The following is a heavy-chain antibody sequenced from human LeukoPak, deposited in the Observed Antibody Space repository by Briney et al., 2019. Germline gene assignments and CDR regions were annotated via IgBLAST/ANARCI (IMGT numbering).Heavy chain of an antibody. Sequence: GGSLRLSCAASGFTFSSDALSWVRQAPGKGLEWVSLISGSGLRTDYADSVKGRFTISRDNSKNTLYLQMNSLKAEDTAVYYCAKHVRTSVWFFDFWGQGTLVTVSS. J-gene: IGHJ4*02. CDR2: ISGSGLRT. CDR3: AKHVRTSVWFFDF. D-gene: IGHD6-19*01. V-gene: IGHV3-23*01. CDR1: GFTFSSDA.